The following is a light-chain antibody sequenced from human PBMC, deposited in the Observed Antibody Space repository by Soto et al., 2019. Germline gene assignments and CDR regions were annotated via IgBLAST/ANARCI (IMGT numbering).Light chain of an antibody. Sequence: QSVLTQPASVSGSPGQSITISCTGTSRDVGAYDYVSWYLQYPDKAPQLLIYYVDHRPSGVSSRFSGSKSGNTASLTISGLQAEDEGDYYCCSYADGNIYFFGTGTKSPS. CDR1: SRDVGAYDY. V-gene: IGLV2-14*03. J-gene: IGLJ1*01. CDR3: CSYADGNIYF. CDR2: YVD.